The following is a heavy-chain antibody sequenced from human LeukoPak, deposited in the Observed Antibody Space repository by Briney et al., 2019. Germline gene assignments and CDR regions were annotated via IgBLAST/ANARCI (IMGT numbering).Heavy chain of an antibody. Sequence: PSETLSLTCTVSGGSISSYYWSWIRQPPGKGLEWIGEINHSGSTNYNSSLKSRVTISVDTSKNQFSLKLSSVTAADTAVYYCARGYYGGRGHCCHIDVWGKGATLTVS. D-gene: IGHD3-10*01. CDR1: GGSISSYY. J-gene: IGHJ6*03. V-gene: IGHV4-34*01. CDR2: INHSGST. CDR3: ARGYYGGRGHCCHIDV.